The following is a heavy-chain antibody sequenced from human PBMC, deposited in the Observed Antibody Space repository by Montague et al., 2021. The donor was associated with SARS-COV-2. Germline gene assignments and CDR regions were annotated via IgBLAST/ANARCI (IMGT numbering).Heavy chain of an antibody. D-gene: IGHD2-2*01. CDR1: GGSISSYY. Sequence: SETLSLTCTVSGGSISSYYWSWIRQPPGRGLQWLGYISYRGGTNYNPSPKSSVTISVDTSKNHFTLRLGSVTAADTAVSYCANFRRTQLLFGTLYYGMDVWGQGTTVTVSS. V-gene: IGHV4-59*01. J-gene: IGHJ6*02. CDR3: ANFRRTQLLFGTLYYGMDV. CDR2: ISYRGGT.